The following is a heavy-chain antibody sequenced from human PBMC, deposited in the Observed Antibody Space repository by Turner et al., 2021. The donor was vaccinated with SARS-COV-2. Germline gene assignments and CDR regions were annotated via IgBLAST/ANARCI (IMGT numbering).Heavy chain of an antibody. Sequence: QVQLVQAGAEVKKPGTSVKACCKDSGYTFTSYDIHWVRQATGQGLGWMGWMNPNSGNTGYAQKFQGRVTMTRNTSRSTAYMELSSLRSEDTAVCYCARAAQLTVWFDPWGQGTLVTVSS. CDR3: ARAAQLTVWFDP. CDR2: MNPNSGNT. J-gene: IGHJ5*02. CDR1: GYTFTSYD. D-gene: IGHD3-9*01. V-gene: IGHV1-8*01.